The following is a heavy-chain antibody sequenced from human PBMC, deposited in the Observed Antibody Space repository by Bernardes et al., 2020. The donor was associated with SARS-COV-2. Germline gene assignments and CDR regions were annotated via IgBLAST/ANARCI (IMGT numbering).Heavy chain of an antibody. CDR2: IYYSGST. J-gene: IGHJ5*02. CDR1: GGSINNYY. CDR3: AKLSDFSASTIRPWFDP. Sequence: ETLSLTCTVSGGSINNYYWSWIRQPPGKGLEWIGYIYYSGSTNYNPSLKSRVTISVDTSKNQFSLKLSSVTAADTAVYYCAKLSDFSASTIRPWFDPWGQGTLVTVSS. D-gene: IGHD3-3*01. V-gene: IGHV4-59*08.